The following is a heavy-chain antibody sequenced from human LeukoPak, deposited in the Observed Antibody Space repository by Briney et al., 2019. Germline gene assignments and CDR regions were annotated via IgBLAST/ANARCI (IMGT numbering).Heavy chain of an antibody. V-gene: IGHV4-34*01. Sequence: SETLSLTXAVYGGSFRGYYWSWIRQPPGKGLEWIGEINHSGSTNYNPSLKSRVTISVDTSKNQFSLKLSSVTAADTAVYYCARLTGLITIFGVLHGNYFDYWGQGTLVTVSS. CDR1: GGSFRGYY. J-gene: IGHJ4*02. D-gene: IGHD3-3*01. CDR2: INHSGST. CDR3: ARLTGLITIFGVLHGNYFDY.